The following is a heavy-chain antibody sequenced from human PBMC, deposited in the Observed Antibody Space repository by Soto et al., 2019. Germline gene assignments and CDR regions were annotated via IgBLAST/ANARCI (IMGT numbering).Heavy chain of an antibody. J-gene: IGHJ3*02. CDR2: IYYSGST. V-gene: IGHV4-39*01. D-gene: IGHD6-19*01. CDR1: GGSISSSSYY. Sequence: QLQLQESGPGLVKPSETLSLTCTVSGGSISSSSYYWSWIRQPPGKGLEWIGSIYYSGSTYYNPSLKSRVTISVDTSKNQFSLKLSSVTAADTAVYYCARHLFSSGWYLIWGQGTMVTVSS. CDR3: ARHLFSSGWYLI.